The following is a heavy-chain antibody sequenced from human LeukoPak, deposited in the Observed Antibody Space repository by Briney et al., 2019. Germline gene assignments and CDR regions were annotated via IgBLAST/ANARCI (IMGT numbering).Heavy chain of an antibody. Sequence: GGSLRLSCAASGFIFRTYGMNWVRQAPGKGLEYVSAITAGGGNTYYGDSLKGRFTISRDDSKDTLFLQMNSLRVEDTAVYYCAKGMYGVGGALDYWGRGSLVTVSS. V-gene: IGHV3-23*01. D-gene: IGHD2-21*01. CDR2: ITAGGGNT. CDR3: AKGMYGVGGALDY. CDR1: GFIFRTYG. J-gene: IGHJ4*02.